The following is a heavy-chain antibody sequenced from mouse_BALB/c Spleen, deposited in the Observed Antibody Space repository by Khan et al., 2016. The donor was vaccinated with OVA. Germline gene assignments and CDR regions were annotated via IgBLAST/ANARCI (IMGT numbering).Heavy chain of an antibody. CDR3: AIRKYGSHWYFDV. V-gene: IGHV1S56*01. J-gene: IGHJ1*01. CDR2: IFPVDGRS. CDR1: DYSFINYY. D-gene: IGHD1-1*01. Sequence: QVQLQQSGRELVKPGASVNMSCKTSDYSFINYYIHWVKQRPGQGLEWIGWIFPVDGRSKYNEKFKGKTALTADKSSSTAYMLLSSLTSEDSAIXFWAIRKYGSHWYFDVWGAGTTVTVSS.